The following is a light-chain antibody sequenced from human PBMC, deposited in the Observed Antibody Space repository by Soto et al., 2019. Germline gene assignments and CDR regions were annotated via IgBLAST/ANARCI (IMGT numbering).Light chain of an antibody. Sequence: ESVLTQSPGTLSLSPGERATLCCRASQSVSSSYLAWYQQKPGQAPRLLIYGASSRATGIPDRFSGSGSGTDFTLTISRLETEDFAVYYCQQYGSSPLTFGGGTKVDI. CDR3: QQYGSSPLT. V-gene: IGKV3-20*01. CDR2: GAS. CDR1: QSVSSSY. J-gene: IGKJ4*01.